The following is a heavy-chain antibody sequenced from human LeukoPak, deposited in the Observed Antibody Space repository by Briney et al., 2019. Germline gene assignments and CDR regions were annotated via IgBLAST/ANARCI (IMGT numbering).Heavy chain of an antibody. CDR3: ARGVSFKRYCSSTSCYSAAFWFDP. Sequence: SETLSLTCTVSGGSINSDDYFWCWIRQHPGKGLGWIGYIYYSGSTYYNPSLKSRVTISVDTSKNQFSLKLSSVTAADTAVYYCARGVSFKRYCSSTSCYSAAFWFDPWGQGTLVTVSS. CDR2: IYYSGST. J-gene: IGHJ5*02. V-gene: IGHV4-31*03. D-gene: IGHD2-2*01. CDR1: GGSINSDDYF.